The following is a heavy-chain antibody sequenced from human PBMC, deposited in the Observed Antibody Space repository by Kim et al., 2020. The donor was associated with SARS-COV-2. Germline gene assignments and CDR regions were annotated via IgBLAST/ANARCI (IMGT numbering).Heavy chain of an antibody. V-gene: IGHV4-59*01. CDR2: IYYSGST. J-gene: IGHJ4*02. D-gene: IGHD6-13*01. CDR3: AGSLSSSWYFDY. Sequence: SETLSLTCTVSGGSISSYYWSWIRQPPGKGLEWIGYIYYSGSTNYNPSLKSRVTISVDTSKNQFSLKLSSVTAADTAVYYCAGSLSSSWYFDYWGQGTLVTVSS. CDR1: GGSISSYY.